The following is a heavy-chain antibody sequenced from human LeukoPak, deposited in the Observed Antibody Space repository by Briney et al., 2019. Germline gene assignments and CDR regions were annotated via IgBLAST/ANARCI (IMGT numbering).Heavy chain of an antibody. V-gene: IGHV1-2*02. Sequence: ASVKVSCKASGYTFTGYYMHWVRQAPGQGLEWMGWINPNSGGTIYAQKFQGRVTMTRDTSICTVYMELSRLRSDDTAVYYCARAPPITRGPFDPWGQGTLVTVSS. CDR3: ARAPPITRGPFDP. J-gene: IGHJ5*02. D-gene: IGHD3-10*01. CDR2: INPNSGGT. CDR1: GYTFTGYY.